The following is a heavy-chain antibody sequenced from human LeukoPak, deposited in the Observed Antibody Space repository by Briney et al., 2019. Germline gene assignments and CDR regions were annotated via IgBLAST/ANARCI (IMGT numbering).Heavy chain of an antibody. V-gene: IGHV4-59*08. D-gene: IGHD4-23*01. CDR3: ARLRDGDYGGYFDY. J-gene: IGHJ4*02. CDR1: GGSISSYY. CDR2: IYYSGST. Sequence: PSETLSLTCTVSGGSISSYYWSWIRQPPGKGLEWIGYIYYSGSTNYNPSLKSRVTISVDTSKNQFSLKLSSVTAADTAVYYCARLRDGDYGGYFDYWGQGTLVTASS.